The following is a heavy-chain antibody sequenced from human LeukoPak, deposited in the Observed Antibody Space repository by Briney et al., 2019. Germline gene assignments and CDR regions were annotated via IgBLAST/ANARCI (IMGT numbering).Heavy chain of an antibody. Sequence: ASVKVSCKASGYIFINYPLHWVRQAPGQGREWMGWINTNNGNPTFAQGSTGRFVFSLETSVSTAYLQISRLKAEDTAVYYCARAPPSPLWFGELVWYFDLWGRGTLVTVTS. CDR3: ARAPPSPLWFGELVWYFDL. D-gene: IGHD3-10*01. J-gene: IGHJ2*01. CDR1: GYIFINYP. CDR2: INTNNGNP. V-gene: IGHV7-4-1*02.